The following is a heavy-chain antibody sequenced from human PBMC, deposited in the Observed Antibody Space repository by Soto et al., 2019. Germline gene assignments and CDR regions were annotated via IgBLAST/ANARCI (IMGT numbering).Heavy chain of an antibody. CDR3: TKDRRAGGNYGFYSDF. V-gene: IGHV3-23*01. CDR2: SSATGAGT. Sequence: GGSLRLSCAASRFTFSSYGMTWVLHAPGRGLEWVSFSSATGAGTYYADSVKGRFTISRDNSKNTLYLQMTSLRADDTAVYYCTKDRRAGGNYGFYSDFWGQGALVTVSS. J-gene: IGHJ4*02. D-gene: IGHD1-7*01. CDR1: RFTFSSYG.